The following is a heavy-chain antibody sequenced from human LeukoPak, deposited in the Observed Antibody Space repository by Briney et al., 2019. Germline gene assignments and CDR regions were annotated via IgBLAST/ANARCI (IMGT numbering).Heavy chain of an antibody. CDR1: GYTFSSDD. J-gene: IGHJ6*02. Sequence: ASVKVSCKASGYTFSSDDINWVRQATGQGLEWMGWMNPNSGNTGYVQKFQGRVTMTRNTSISTAYMELSSPRSDDTAVYYCARAKTKVVVATVYYYYGMDVWGQGTTVTVSS. CDR2: MNPNSGNT. V-gene: IGHV1-8*01. D-gene: IGHD2-15*01. CDR3: ARAKTKVVVATVYYYYGMDV.